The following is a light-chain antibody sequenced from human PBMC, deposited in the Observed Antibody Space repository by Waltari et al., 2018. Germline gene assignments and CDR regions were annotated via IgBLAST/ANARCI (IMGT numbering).Light chain of an antibody. Sequence: QSVLTQPPSVSGDPGPRVSISCTGRSSNIGTFSVYWYQHFPGTAPKLLIFDNSKRPSGVSDRFSGSKSGSSASLTITGLQPGDEADYYCGAWDSSLSAQLVGGGTRLTVL. CDR2: DNS. CDR1: SSNIGTFS. V-gene: IGLV1-51*01. CDR3: GAWDSSLSAQL. J-gene: IGLJ7*01.